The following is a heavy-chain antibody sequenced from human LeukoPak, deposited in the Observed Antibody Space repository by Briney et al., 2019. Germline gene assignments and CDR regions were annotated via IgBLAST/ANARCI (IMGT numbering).Heavy chain of an antibody. V-gene: IGHV1-2*02. CDR1: GYIFTGYY. Sequence: ASVKVSCKASGYIFTGYYMHWVRQAPGQGLEWMGWINPNSGGTNYAQKFQGRVTMTRDTSISTAYMELSRLRSDDTAVYYCARDLRGLFISGSYYKLGYWGQGTLVTVSS. CDR2: INPNSGGT. D-gene: IGHD3-10*01. CDR3: ARDLRGLFISGSYYKLGY. J-gene: IGHJ4*02.